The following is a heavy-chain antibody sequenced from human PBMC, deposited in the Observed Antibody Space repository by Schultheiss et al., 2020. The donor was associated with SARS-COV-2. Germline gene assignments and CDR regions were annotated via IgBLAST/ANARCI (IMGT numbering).Heavy chain of an antibody. J-gene: IGHJ5*02. CDR2: ISGSGGST. V-gene: IGHV3-23*01. CDR3: AVDFGVVGKGFDP. Sequence: GGSLRLSCAASGFTFSSYAMSWVRQAPGKGLEWVSAISGSGGSTYYADSVKGRFTISRDNSKNTLYLQMNSLRSEDTAVYYCAVDFGVVGKGFDPWGQGTLVTVSS. CDR1: GFTFSSYA. D-gene: IGHD3-3*01.